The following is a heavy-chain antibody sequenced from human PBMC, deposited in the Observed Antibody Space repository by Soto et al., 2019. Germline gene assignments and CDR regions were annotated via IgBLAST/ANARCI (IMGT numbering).Heavy chain of an antibody. CDR1: GGSISSGGYY. Sequence: QVQLQESGPGLVKPSQTLSLTCTVSGGSISSGGYYWSWIRQHPGKGLEWIGYIYYSGSTYYNPSLNSRVTISRDTSENQFSLKLYSVTAADTAVYYCARGVELYGLDVWGQGTTVTVSS. D-gene: IGHD3-10*01. J-gene: IGHJ6*02. CDR2: IYYSGST. V-gene: IGHV4-31*03. CDR3: ARGVELYGLDV.